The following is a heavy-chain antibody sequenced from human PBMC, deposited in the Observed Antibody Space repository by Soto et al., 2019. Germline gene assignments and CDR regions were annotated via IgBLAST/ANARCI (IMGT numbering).Heavy chain of an antibody. V-gene: IGHV6-1*01. J-gene: IGHJ6*02. Sequence: SQTLSLTCAISGDSVSSNSAAWNWIRQSPSRGLEWLGRTYYRSKWYNDYAVSVKSRITINPDTSKNQFSLQLNSVTPEDTAVYYCARDLRDGGGYYYYGMDVWGQGTTVTVSS. CDR1: GDSVSSNSAA. D-gene: IGHD2-15*01. CDR2: TYYRSKWYN. CDR3: ARDLRDGGGYYYYGMDV.